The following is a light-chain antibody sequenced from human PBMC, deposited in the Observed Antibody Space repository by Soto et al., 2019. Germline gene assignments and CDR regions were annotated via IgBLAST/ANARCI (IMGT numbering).Light chain of an antibody. J-gene: IGLJ2*01. Sequence: QSVLTQPASVSGSPGQSITISCTGTSSDIGGYNYVSWYQQYPGKAPNLIIYEVTNRPSGISYRFSGSKSGNTASLTISGLQVEDEADYYSSSFRSGGTTVVVGGGTKVTV. V-gene: IGLV2-14*01. CDR2: EVT. CDR3: SSFRSGGTTVV. CDR1: SSDIGGYNY.